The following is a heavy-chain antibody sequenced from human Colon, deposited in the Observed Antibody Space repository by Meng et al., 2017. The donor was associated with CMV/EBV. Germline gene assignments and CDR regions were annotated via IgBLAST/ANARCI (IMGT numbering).Heavy chain of an antibody. D-gene: IGHD4-11*01. CDR1: GLTFGGWW. CDR2: IKGDGSEK. Sequence: GESLKISCEVSGLTFGGWWLSWVRQAPGKEPEWVANIKGDGSEKSYVDSVKGRFTISRDNAKKLLYLQMNNVTGEDTAVYYCARIYRNWFDPWGQGTLVTVSS. CDR3: ARIYRNWFDP. V-gene: IGHV3-7*01. J-gene: IGHJ5*02.